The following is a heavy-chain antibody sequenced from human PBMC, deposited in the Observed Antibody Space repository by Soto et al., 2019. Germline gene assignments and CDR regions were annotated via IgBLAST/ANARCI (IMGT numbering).Heavy chain of an antibody. D-gene: IGHD2-15*01. CDR2: VRGDNGHT. J-gene: IGHJ5*02. CDR3: ARDLGYCGSGSCYREWFDP. Sequence: QVQLVQSGAEVKKPGASVKVSCKASGYTFTTYGISWVRQVPGQGLEWMGWVRGDNGHTNYAQSLQGRVTMTTDTSTNTAYMELRSLRSDDTAVYYCARDLGYCGSGSCYREWFDPWGQGTRVTVSS. V-gene: IGHV1-18*01. CDR1: GYTFTTYG.